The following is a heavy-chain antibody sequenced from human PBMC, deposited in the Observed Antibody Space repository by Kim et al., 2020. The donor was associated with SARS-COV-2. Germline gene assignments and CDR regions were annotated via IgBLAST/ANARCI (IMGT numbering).Heavy chain of an antibody. V-gene: IGHV4-59*08. D-gene: IGHD3-3*01. CDR2: IYYSGST. CDR3: ARHKIFGVVMIGFDY. Sequence: SETLSLTCTVSGGSISSYYWSWIRQPPGKGLEWIGYIYYSGSTNYNPSLKSRVTISVDTSKNQFSLKLSSVTAADTAVYYCARHKIFGVVMIGFDYWGQGTLVTVSS. J-gene: IGHJ4*02. CDR1: GGSISSYY.